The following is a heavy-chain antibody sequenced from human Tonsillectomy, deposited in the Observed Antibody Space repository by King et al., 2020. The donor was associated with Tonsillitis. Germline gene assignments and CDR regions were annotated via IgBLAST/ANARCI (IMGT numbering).Heavy chain of an antibody. J-gene: IGHJ4*02. CDR1: GFSFGRYA. CDR3: AKEGDFWSGYYSNFDY. CDR2: LSGSGDTT. Sequence: EVQLVESGGDLVEPGWSLKLSCAASGFSFGRYAMSWVRQAPGKGLEWVSSLSGSGDTTDYADSVKGRFTISRDNSKYTLYLQMKSLRVDDTAVYYCAKEGDFWSGYYSNFDYWGQGTLVTVSS. V-gene: IGHV3-23*04. D-gene: IGHD3-3*01.